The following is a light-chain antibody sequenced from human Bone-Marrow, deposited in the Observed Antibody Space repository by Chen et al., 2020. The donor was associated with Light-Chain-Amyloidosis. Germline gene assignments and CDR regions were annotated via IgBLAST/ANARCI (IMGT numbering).Light chain of an antibody. CDR1: SSDVGGDTH. V-gene: IGLV2-14*01. CDR3: SSYTITNTLV. CDR2: EVT. Sequence: QSALTQPASVSGSPGQSITISCTGTSSDVGGDTHVSWYQQHPDKAPKLMIYEVTKRPSWVPDRFSGSKSDNTASLTISGLQTEDETDYFCSSYTITNTLVFGSGTRVTVL. J-gene: IGLJ1*01.